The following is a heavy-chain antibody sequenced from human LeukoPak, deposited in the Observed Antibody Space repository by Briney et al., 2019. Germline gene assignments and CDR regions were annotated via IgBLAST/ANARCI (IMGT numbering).Heavy chain of an antibody. V-gene: IGHV4-59*08. CDR1: GGSISGYY. D-gene: IGHD3-22*01. J-gene: IGHJ4*02. CDR2: ISYSGIT. Sequence: PSETLSLTGTVSGGSISGYYWSWIRQPPGERQEWIGYISYSGITNYNPSLKSRLTISVDTSKNQFSLKLSSVTAADTAVYYCARAPVSSHDSSGYPLFDYWGQGTLVTVSS. CDR3: ARAPVSSHDSSGYPLFDY.